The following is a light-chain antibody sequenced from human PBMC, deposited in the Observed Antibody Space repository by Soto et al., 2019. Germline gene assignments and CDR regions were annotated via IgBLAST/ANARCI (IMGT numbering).Light chain of an antibody. V-gene: IGLV4-69*01. CDR2: LNIDGSH. J-gene: IGLJ2*01. CDR1: SGHSSYA. Sequence: QLVLTQSPSASASLGASVKLTCTLSSGHSSYAIAWHQQQPEKGPRYLMNLNIDGSHSKGDGIPDRFSGSSSGAERYHTISSLQSEDEADYYCQTWVTGIVVFGGGTKLTVL. CDR3: QTWVTGIVV.